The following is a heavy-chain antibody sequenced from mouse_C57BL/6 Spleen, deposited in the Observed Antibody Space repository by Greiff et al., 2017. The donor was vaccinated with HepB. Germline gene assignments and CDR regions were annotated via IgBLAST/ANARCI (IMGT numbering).Heavy chain of an antibody. D-gene: IGHD1-1*01. CDR2: IWTGGGK. V-gene: IGHV2-9-1*01. CDR1: GFSLTSYA. CDR3: ARNDYGSSYRLAY. Sequence: VMLVESGPGLVAPSQSLSITCTVSGFSLTSYAISWVRQPPGKGLEWLGVIWTGGGKNYNSALKSRLSISKDNSKSQVFLKMNSLQTDDTARYYCARNDYGSSYRLAYWGQGTLVTVSA. J-gene: IGHJ3*01.